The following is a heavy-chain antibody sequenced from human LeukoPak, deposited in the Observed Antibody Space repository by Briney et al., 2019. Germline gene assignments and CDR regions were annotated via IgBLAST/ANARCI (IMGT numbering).Heavy chain of an antibody. J-gene: IGHJ5*02. V-gene: IGHV3-23*01. Sequence: PGRSLRLACAATGFTFSNYLMRWARQAPGKGLEWVSSISDNGGATYYADSVKGRFTISRDNAKNTLYLLMNSLRVEDTAVYHCASSSGGFNWFDPWGQGTLVTVSS. CDR1: GFTFSNYL. D-gene: IGHD6-19*01. CDR3: ASSSGGFNWFDP. CDR2: ISDNGGAT.